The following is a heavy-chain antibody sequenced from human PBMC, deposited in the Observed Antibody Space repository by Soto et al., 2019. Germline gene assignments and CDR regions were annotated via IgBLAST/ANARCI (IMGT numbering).Heavy chain of an antibody. V-gene: IGHV1-18*01. D-gene: IGHD3-9*01. Sequence: ASVKFSCKASGYTFGHFYITWVRQAPGQGLEWMGAISPHNRNTNYAEKLRGRVTMTTDTSTTTAYMELRSLRSDDTAVYYCAIYQGGHDILTGVYKAHQLDKWGQGDLVTVSS. CDR3: AIYQGGHDILTGVYKAHQLDK. J-gene: IGHJ4*02. CDR1: GYTFGHFY. CDR2: ISPHNRNT.